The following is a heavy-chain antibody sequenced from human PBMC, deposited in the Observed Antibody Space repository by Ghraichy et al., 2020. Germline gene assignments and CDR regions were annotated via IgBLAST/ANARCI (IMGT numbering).Heavy chain of an antibody. CDR1: GGSISSYY. CDR2: IYYSGST. D-gene: IGHD4-17*01. J-gene: IGHJ4*02. V-gene: IGHV4-59*01. CDR3: AGAGVDYGESYFDY. Sequence: SETLSLTCTVSGGSISSYYWSWIRQPPGKGLEWIGYIYYSGSTNYNPSLKSRVTISVDTSKNQFSLKLNSVTAADTAVYYCAGAGVDYGESYFDYWGQGTLVTVSS.